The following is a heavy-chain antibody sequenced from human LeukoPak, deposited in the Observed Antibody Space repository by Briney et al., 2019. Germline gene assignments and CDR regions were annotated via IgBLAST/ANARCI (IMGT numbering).Heavy chain of an antibody. Sequence: GASVKVSCKASGYTFTDYSIHWVRQAPGQGLEWMGWIIPNSGDTNYAQKFQGRVTITRDTSITTAYLELTRLISDDSAVYYCARGGGGAATGFHWGQGSLVTVSS. CDR2: IIPNSGDT. CDR3: ARGGGGAATGFH. CDR1: GYTFTDYS. J-gene: IGHJ4*02. D-gene: IGHD1-1*01. V-gene: IGHV1-2*02.